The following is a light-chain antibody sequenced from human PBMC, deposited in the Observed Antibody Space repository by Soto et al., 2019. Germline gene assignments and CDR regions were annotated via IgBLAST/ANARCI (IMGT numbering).Light chain of an antibody. Sequence: IQMTQSPSTLSTSVGDRVTITCRASQSINNWLAWYQQKPGKAPELLIYDASSLESGVPSRFSGSGSGTEFTLTIRSQQPDDFATYYCEQYNGNFGPGTRVDIK. V-gene: IGKV1-5*01. J-gene: IGKJ3*01. CDR1: QSINNW. CDR3: EQYNGN. CDR2: DAS.